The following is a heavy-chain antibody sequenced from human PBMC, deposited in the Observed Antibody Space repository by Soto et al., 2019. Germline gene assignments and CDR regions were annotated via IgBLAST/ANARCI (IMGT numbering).Heavy chain of an antibody. D-gene: IGHD6-13*01. J-gene: IGHJ4*02. CDR2: IYYSGST. Sequence: QVQLQESGPGLVKPSETLSLTCTVSGGSISSYYWSWIRQPPGKGLEWIGYIYYSGSTNYNPSLKSRVTISVDTSNNHYSLKMSSVTAADTAVYYCARHGPIAAAGTVFDYWGQGTLVTVSS. CDR1: GGSISSYY. CDR3: ARHGPIAAAGTVFDY. V-gene: IGHV4-59*08.